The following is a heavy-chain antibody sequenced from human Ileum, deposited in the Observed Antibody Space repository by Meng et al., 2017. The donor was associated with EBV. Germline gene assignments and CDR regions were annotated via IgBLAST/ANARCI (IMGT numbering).Heavy chain of an antibody. J-gene: IGHJ4*02. V-gene: IGHV4-4*02. D-gene: IGHD4-11*01. CDR1: DDSISSSNW. CDR3: ARHSAYSQGY. Sequence: GPLQGSGPGLVKPLGTLSLTCAVSDDSISSSNWWSWVRQPPGKGLEWIGQIYYSGINDYNPSLKSRVTISVDKSRNQVSLKLNSVTAADTAVYFCARHSAYSQGYWGQGTLVTVSS. CDR2: IYYSGIN.